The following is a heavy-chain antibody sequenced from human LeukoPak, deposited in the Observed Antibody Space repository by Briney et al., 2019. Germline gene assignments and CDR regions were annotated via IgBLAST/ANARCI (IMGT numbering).Heavy chain of an antibody. J-gene: IGHJ6*03. Sequence: ASVKVSCKASGYTFTSYYMHRVRQAPGQGLEWMGIINPSGGSTSYAQKFQGRVTMTRDTSTSTVYMELSSLRSEDTAVYYCARVHPSISSSYYYYMDVWGKGTTVTVSS. CDR3: ARVHPSISSSYYYYMDV. V-gene: IGHV1-46*01. D-gene: IGHD6-6*01. CDR2: INPSGGST. CDR1: GYTFTSYY.